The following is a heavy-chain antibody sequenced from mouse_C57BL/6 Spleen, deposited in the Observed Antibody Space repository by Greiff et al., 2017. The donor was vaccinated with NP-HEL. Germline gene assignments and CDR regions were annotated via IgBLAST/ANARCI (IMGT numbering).Heavy chain of an antibody. CDR3: ARWSSGYNFDY. J-gene: IGHJ2*01. D-gene: IGHD3-2*02. Sequence: VKLVESGAELVRPGTSVKMSCKASGYTFTNYWIGWAKQRPGHGLEWIGDIYPGGGYTNYNEKFKGKATLTADKSSSTAYMQFSSLTSEDSAIYYCARWSSGYNFDYWGQGTTLTVSS. CDR2: IYPGGGYT. V-gene: IGHV1-63*01. CDR1: GYTFTNYW.